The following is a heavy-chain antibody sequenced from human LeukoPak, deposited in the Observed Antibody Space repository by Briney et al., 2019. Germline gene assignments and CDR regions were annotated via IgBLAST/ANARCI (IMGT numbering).Heavy chain of an antibody. CDR3: ARKQQRVAPSWFDP. J-gene: IGHJ5*02. Sequence: SVKVSCKASGGTFSSYAISWVRPAPGQGLEWMGGIIPIFGTANYAQKFQGRVTITADESTSTAYMELSSLRSEDTAVYYCARKQQRVAPSWFDPWGQGTLVTVSS. CDR2: IIPIFGTA. CDR1: GGTFSSYA. V-gene: IGHV1-69*13. D-gene: IGHD6-13*01.